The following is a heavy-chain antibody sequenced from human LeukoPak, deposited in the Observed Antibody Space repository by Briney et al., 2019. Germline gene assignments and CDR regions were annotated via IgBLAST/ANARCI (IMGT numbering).Heavy chain of an antibody. J-gene: IGHJ6*02. D-gene: IGHD3-3*01. Sequence: GGSLRLSCAASGFTVSSNYMSWVRQTPGKGLEWVSIIYYDGSTYYADSVKGRFTISRDNSKNTMYLQMNSLRAEDTAVYYCARPLRINCGMDVWSQGTTVTVSS. CDR3: ARPLRINCGMDV. V-gene: IGHV3-53*01. CDR2: IYYDGST. CDR1: GFTVSSNY.